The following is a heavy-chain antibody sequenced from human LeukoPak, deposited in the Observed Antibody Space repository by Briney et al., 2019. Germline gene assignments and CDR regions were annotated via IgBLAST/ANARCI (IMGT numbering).Heavy chain of an antibody. Sequence: PGGSLRLSCAASGFTFSSYGMHWVRQAPGKGLGWVAFIRYDGSNKYYADSVKGRFTISRDNSRNTLSLQMNSLRAEDTAVYYCAKDSQDTVVVPAGIDYWGQGTLVTVSS. D-gene: IGHD2-2*01. CDR1: GFTFSSYG. CDR3: AKDSQDTVVVPAGIDY. V-gene: IGHV3-30*02. J-gene: IGHJ4*02. CDR2: IRYDGSNK.